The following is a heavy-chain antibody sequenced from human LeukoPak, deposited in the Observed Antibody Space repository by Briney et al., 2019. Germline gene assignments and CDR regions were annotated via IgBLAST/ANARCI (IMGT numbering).Heavy chain of an antibody. Sequence: SETLSLTCTVSGGSISSSSYYWGWIRQPPGKGLEWIASVFYTGSTYYNPSLKSRVTISEDTSKNHFSLRLRSVTAADTAVYYCARLPTHYDTSGYYRGKYFDYWGQGTLVTVSS. CDR3: ARLPTHYDTSGYYRGKYFDY. D-gene: IGHD3-22*01. V-gene: IGHV4-39*02. J-gene: IGHJ4*02. CDR1: GGSISSSSYY. CDR2: VFYTGST.